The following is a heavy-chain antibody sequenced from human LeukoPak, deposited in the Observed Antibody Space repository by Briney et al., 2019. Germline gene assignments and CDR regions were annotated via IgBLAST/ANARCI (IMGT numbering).Heavy chain of an antibody. D-gene: IGHD6-13*01. CDR1: GGSFSGYY. J-gene: IGHJ4*02. Sequence: PSETLSLTCAVYGGSFSGYYWSWLRQPPGKGLEWIGEINHSGSTNYNPSLKSRVTISVDTSKNQFSLKLSSVTAADTAVYYCARGVRSSWYVPFDYWGQGTLVTVSS. CDR2: INHSGST. CDR3: ARGVRSSWYVPFDY. V-gene: IGHV4-34*01.